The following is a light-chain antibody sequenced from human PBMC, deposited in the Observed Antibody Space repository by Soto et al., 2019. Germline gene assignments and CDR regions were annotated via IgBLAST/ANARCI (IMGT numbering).Light chain of an antibody. Sequence: DIVMTQTPLSLSVTPGQPSSISCRSSQSLMSSXGRSYWCWYLQKPVKPPQLLIYEVSXXXSGVXXXXSGSXXGTYFTLKISXVXAEDVGVYYCMQSIQLRTFGQGTKVDIK. CDR3: MQSIQLRT. CDR2: EVS. CDR1: QSLMSSXGRSY. V-gene: IGKV2D-29*01. J-gene: IGKJ1*01.